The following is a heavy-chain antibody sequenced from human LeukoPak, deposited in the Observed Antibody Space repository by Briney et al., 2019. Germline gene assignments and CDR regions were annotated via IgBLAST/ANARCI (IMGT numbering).Heavy chain of an antibody. J-gene: IGHJ4*02. V-gene: IGHV5-51*01. D-gene: IGHD3-3*01. CDR3: ARRENNDFWSGYPDY. Sequence: GESLKISCKGSGYSFTSYWIGWVRPMPGKGLEWMGIIYPGDSDTRYSPSFQGQVTISADKSITTAYLQWSSLKASDTAMYYCARRENNDFWSGYPDYWGQGTLVTVSS. CDR2: IYPGDSDT. CDR1: GYSFTSYW.